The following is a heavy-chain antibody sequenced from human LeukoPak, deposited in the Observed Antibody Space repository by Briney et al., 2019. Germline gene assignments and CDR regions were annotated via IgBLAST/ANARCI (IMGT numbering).Heavy chain of an antibody. Sequence: ASVKVSCKASGYTLTSYDMHWVLQAPGQGPEWLGMFNFSGGTTGSAEKFRGRLTMTRDTSTSTVYMELSSLRSADTAVYYCARGRGSGTSLYFFDYWGQGSLVTVSS. CDR3: ARGRGSGTSLYFFDY. J-gene: IGHJ4*02. D-gene: IGHD1-26*01. V-gene: IGHV1-46*01. CDR1: GYTLTSYD. CDR2: FNFSGGTT.